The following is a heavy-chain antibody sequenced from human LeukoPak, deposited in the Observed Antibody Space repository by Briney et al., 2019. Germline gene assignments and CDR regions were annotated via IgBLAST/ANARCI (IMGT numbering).Heavy chain of an antibody. CDR1: GFAFGSHW. D-gene: IGHD1-26*01. CDR2: IESDASNT. Sequence: PGGSLRLSCAASGFAFGSHWMHWVRQAPGKGLVWVARIESDASNTRYADSVKGRFTISRDNVDKTLYLQMNSLRAEDTAVYYCTRDGSGSRIPFDYWGQGTLVTVSS. CDR3: TRDGSGSRIPFDY. V-gene: IGHV3-74*01. J-gene: IGHJ4*02.